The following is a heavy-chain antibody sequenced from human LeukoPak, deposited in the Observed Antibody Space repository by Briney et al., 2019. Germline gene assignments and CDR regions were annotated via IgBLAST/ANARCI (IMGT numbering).Heavy chain of an antibody. Sequence: SETLSLTCTVSGGSMNSYYWTWIRQPPGKGLEWLGYIYYTGSTNSNPSLKTRLTISIDTSKNQFSLKLSSVTAADTAVYYCARVSYYDSSGYPDYWGQGTLVTVSS. J-gene: IGHJ4*02. CDR1: GGSMNSYY. CDR2: IYYTGST. CDR3: ARVSYYDSSGYPDY. D-gene: IGHD3-22*01. V-gene: IGHV4-59*01.